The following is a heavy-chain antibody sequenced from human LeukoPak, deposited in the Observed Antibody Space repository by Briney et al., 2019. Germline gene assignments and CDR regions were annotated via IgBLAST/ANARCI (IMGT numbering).Heavy chain of an antibody. CDR2: ISGSGGST. CDR3: ARGLDSMVRGVMLY. Sequence: GGSLRLSCAASGFTFSSYAMSWVRQAPGKGLEWVSAISGSGGSTYYADSVKGRFTISRDNAENSLYLQMNSLRAEDTAVYYCARGLDSMVRGVMLYWGQGTLVTVSS. D-gene: IGHD3-10*01. J-gene: IGHJ4*02. V-gene: IGHV3-23*01. CDR1: GFTFSSYA.